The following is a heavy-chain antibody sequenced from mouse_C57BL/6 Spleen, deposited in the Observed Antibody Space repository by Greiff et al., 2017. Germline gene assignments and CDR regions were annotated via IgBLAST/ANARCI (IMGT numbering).Heavy chain of an antibody. Sequence: EVQGVESGGDLVKPGGSLKLSCAASGFTFSSYGMSWVRQTPDKRLEWVATISSGGSYTYYPDSVKGRFTISRDNAKNTLYLQMSSLKSEDTAMYYCSRHQSYAMDYWGQGTSVTVSS. J-gene: IGHJ4*01. V-gene: IGHV5-6*01. CDR2: ISSGGSYT. CDR3: SRHQSYAMDY. CDR1: GFTFSSYG.